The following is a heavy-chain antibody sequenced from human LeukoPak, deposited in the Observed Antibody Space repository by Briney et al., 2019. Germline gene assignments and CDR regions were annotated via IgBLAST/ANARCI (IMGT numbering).Heavy chain of an antibody. CDR1: GVIFNSYW. D-gene: IGHD1-26*01. CDR3: ARSTYSGSYLVS. Sequence: GGSLRLSCAASGVIFNSYWMHWVRQAPGKGLVWVSHINGDGSRTAYADSVKGRFTTSRDNAKNTLYLQVNSLRDEDTAVYYCARSTYSGSYLVSWGQGTLVTVSS. CDR2: INGDGSRT. J-gene: IGHJ4*02. V-gene: IGHV3-74*01.